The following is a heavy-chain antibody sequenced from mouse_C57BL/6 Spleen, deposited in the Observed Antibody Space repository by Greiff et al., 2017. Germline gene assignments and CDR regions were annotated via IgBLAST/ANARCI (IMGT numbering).Heavy chain of an antibody. J-gene: IGHJ4*01. V-gene: IGHV1-80*01. CDR1: GYAFSSYW. D-gene: IGHD1-1*01. Sequence: QVQLQQSGAELVKPGASVKISCKASGYAFSSYWMNWVKQRPGKGLEWIGQIYPGDGDTNYNGKFKGKATLTADKSSSTAYMQLSSLTSEASAVYFCARGTTVVAKAMDYWGQGTSVTVSS. CDR3: ARGTTVVAKAMDY. CDR2: IYPGDGDT.